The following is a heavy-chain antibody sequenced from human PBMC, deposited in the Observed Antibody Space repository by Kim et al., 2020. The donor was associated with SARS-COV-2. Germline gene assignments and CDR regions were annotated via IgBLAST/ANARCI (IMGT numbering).Heavy chain of an antibody. CDR2: IYYSGTT. J-gene: IGHJ4*02. D-gene: IGHD3-10*01. CDR1: GGAITNDGYY. V-gene: IGHV4-31*01. Sequence: SETLSLTCTVSGGAITNDGYYWCWIRQYTGKGLEWIGYIYYSGTTYYNPSHKRPITISVDTSKNQFTLKLSPVTAAATAVYYCARESGSGSHFHFCGQGTLVTVSS. CDR3: ARESGSGSHFHF.